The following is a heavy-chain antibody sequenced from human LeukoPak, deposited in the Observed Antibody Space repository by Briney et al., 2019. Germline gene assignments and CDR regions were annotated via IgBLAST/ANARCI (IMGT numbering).Heavy chain of an antibody. CDR2: IDIYSTKT. CDR3: ARDWKADF. J-gene: IGHJ4*01. CDR1: GFTFSTYA. V-gene: IGHV3-23*05. Sequence: GGSLRLSCATSGFTFSTYAMTWVRQAPGKGLEWVSAIDIYSTKTNYVDSVKGRFTISRDNSKNTLYLQMNSLRGEDTAIYYCARDWKADFWGHGTLVTVSS. D-gene: IGHD1-1*01.